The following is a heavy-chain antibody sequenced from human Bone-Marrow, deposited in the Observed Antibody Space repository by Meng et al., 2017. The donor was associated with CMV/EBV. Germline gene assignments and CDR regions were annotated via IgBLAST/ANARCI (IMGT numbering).Heavy chain of an antibody. CDR3: AREARGYCSSTSCSPSDAFDI. D-gene: IGHD2-2*01. V-gene: IGHV3-21*01. J-gene: IGHJ3*02. CDR1: GFTFSSYS. CDR2: ISSSSSYI. Sequence: GGSLRLSCAASGFTFSSYSMNWVRQAPGKGLEWVSSISSSSSYIYYADSVKGRFTISRDNAKNSLYLQMNSLRAEDTAVYYCAREARGYCSSTSCSPSDAFDIWGQGPMVTVSS.